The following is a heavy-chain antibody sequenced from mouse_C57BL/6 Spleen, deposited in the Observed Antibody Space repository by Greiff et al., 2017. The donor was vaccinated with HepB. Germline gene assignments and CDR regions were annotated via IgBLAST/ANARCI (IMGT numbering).Heavy chain of an antibody. CDR1: GYTFTSYG. V-gene: IGHV1-81*01. J-gene: IGHJ4*01. D-gene: IGHD2-4*01. CDR3: ARDYYDYDGGYYYAMDY. Sequence: QVQLQQSGAELARPGASVKLSCKASGYTFTSYGISWVKQRTGQGLEWIGEIYPRSGTTYYNEKFKGKATLTADKSSSTAYMELRSLTSEDSAVYYSARDYYDYDGGYYYAMDYWGQGTSVTVSS. CDR2: IYPRSGTT.